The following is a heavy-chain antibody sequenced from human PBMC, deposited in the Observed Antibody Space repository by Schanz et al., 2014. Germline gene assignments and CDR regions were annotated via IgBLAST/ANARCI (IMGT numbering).Heavy chain of an antibody. V-gene: IGHV3-74*01. CDR2: INSDGSSA. CDR1: GFTFSSYW. Sequence: EVQLVESGGGLVQPGGSLRLSCAASGFTFSSYWMHWVRQAPGKGLVWISRINSDGSSASYADSVKGRFTISRDNAKNTLYLQMNSVRAEDSAVYYCTRGSGSRSYGLYYDSWGQGTLVTVSS. CDR3: TRGSGSRSYGLYYDS. D-gene: IGHD3-10*01. J-gene: IGHJ4*02.